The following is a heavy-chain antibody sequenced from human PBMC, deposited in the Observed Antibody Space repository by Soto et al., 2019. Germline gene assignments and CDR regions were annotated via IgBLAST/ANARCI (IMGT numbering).Heavy chain of an antibody. CDR3: AKDSDQLLFDYYYYGMDV. Sequence: QVQLVESGGGVVQPGGSLRLSCEASGFTFSKFGIHWVRQAPGKGLAWVAVVSYDGSFKYYADSVKGRFTISRDNYKNTLYLQMNSLRPEDTALYYCAKDSDQLLFDYYYYGMDVWGQGTTVTVSS. D-gene: IGHD2-2*01. CDR2: VSYDGSFK. V-gene: IGHV3-30*18. CDR1: GFTFSKFG. J-gene: IGHJ6*02.